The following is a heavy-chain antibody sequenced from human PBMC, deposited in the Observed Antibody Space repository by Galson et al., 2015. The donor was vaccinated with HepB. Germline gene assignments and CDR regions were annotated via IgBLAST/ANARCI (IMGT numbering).Heavy chain of an antibody. CDR3: ARSQITPKLGWFDP. D-gene: IGHD2-15*01. Sequence: CAISGDSVSSNRAAWNWIRQSPSRGLEWLGRTYYRSKWYNDYAVSVKSRITINPDTSKNQFSLQLNSVTPEDTAVYYCARSQITPKLGWFDPWGQGTLVTVSS. CDR2: TYYRSKWYN. V-gene: IGHV6-1*01. CDR1: GDSVSSNRAA. J-gene: IGHJ5*02.